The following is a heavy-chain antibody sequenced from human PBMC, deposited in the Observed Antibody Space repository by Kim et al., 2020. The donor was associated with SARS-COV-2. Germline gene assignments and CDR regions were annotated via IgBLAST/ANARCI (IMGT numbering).Heavy chain of an antibody. CDR3: ARVGSSRPHCGGDCSFDY. V-gene: IGHV1-2*02. J-gene: IGHJ4*02. D-gene: IGHD2-21*02. Sequence: ASVKVSCKASGYTFTGYYMHWVRQAPGQGLEWMGWINPNSGGTNYAQKFQGRVTMTRDTSISTAYMELSRLRSDDTAVYYCARVGSSRPHCGGDCSFDYWGQGTLVTVSS. CDR1: GYTFTGYY. CDR2: INPNSGGT.